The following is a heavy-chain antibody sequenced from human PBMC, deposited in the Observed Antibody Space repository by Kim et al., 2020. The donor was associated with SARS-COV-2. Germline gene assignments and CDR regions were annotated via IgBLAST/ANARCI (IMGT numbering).Heavy chain of an antibody. CDR1: GFTFSNYG. V-gene: IGHV3-23*01. CDR2: ISGSGDTT. CDR3: ANPRQPGY. J-gene: IGHJ4*02. Sequence: GGSLRLSCAASGFTFSNYGMSWVRQAPGKGLEWVSGISGSGDTTTYADSVKGRFTVSRDNSKNTLYLQMSSLRAEDTAIYYCANPRQPGYWGQGTLVTGSS. D-gene: IGHD6-13*01.